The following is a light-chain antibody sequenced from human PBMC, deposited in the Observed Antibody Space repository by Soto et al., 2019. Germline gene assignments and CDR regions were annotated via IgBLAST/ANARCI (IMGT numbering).Light chain of an antibody. CDR1: QSISTY. V-gene: IGKV1-39*01. Sequence: DIKMNQSPSSLSSYIGDRGTITCRTSQSISTYLNWYQQKPGKAPKALIFAASSLQSGVPSRFSGSGSGTDFTLTISRLQPEDIASYYCQQCYSTLWTFCQVTRVEIK. CDR3: QQCYSTLWT. CDR2: AAS. J-gene: IGKJ1*01.